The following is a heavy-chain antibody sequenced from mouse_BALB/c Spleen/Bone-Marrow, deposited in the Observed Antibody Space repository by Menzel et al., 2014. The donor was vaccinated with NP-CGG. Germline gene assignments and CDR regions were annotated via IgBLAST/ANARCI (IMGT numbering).Heavy chain of an antibody. CDR3: ARPEDYGPFAY. J-gene: IGHJ3*01. CDR1: GFDFSRYW. CDR2: VNPDSSTI. D-gene: IGHD1-2*01. V-gene: IGHV4-1*02. Sequence: EVKLMESGGGLVQPGGSLKLSCAASGFDFSRYWMSWVRQAPGKGLEWIGEVNPDSSTINYTPSLKDKFIISRDNAKNTLYLQVSKVRSEDTALYYCARPEDYGPFAYWGQGTLVTVSA.